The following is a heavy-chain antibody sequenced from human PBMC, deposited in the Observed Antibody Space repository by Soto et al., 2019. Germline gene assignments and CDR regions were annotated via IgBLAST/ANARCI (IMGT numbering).Heavy chain of an antibody. Sequence: PGGSLRLSCTASGFTLRTYWMHWVRQAPGKGLVWVSRINPESTTITYADSVKGRFTISRDNAVDTLFLHMNSLSAEDAAVYYCARGPGSLMSWALDYWGPGTLVTVSS. D-gene: IGHD2-15*01. CDR1: GFTLRTYW. CDR2: INPESTTI. CDR3: ARGPGSLMSWALDY. J-gene: IGHJ4*02. V-gene: IGHV3-74*01.